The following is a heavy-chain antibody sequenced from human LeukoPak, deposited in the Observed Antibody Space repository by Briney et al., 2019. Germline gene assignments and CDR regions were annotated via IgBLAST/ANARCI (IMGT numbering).Heavy chain of an antibody. V-gene: IGHV1-18*01. CDR2: ISGYNGNT. J-gene: IGHJ4*02. CDR1: GSTFTSYG. Sequence: ASVNVSCKASGSTFTSYGISWGRQAPGQGLEWMGWISGYNGNTNYAQKLQGRVTMTTDTSTSTAYMELRSLRADDTAVYYCARIRIVAGYYFDYWGQGTLVTVSS. D-gene: IGHD6-19*01. CDR3: ARIRIVAGYYFDY.